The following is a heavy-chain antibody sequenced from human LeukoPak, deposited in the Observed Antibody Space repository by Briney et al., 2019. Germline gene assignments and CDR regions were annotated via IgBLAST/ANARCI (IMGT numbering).Heavy chain of an antibody. J-gene: IGHJ6*03. V-gene: IGHV1-24*01. D-gene: IGHD2-21*01. CDR3: ATDGEWPLRGNYYYMDV. Sequence: GASVKVSCKVSGYTLTELSMHWVRQAPGKGLEWMGGFDPEDGETIYAQKFQGRVTMTEDTIRDTAYMELSSLRSEDTAVYYCATDGEWPLRGNYYYMDVWGKGTTVTVSS. CDR1: GYTLTELS. CDR2: FDPEDGET.